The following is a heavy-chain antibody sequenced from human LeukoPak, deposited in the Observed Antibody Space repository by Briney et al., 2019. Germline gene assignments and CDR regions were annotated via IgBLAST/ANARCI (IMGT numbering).Heavy chain of an antibody. CDR3: ARETFCTSTRCPIGDHFDY. Sequence: GGSLRLSCAASGFTFSNYWMHWVRQAPGKGLVWVSRINTDGSSTSYVDSVKGRFTISRDNAKNTLYLHMNSLRAEDTAVYYCARETFCTSTRCPIGDHFDYWGQGTLVTVSS. CDR2: INTDGSST. CDR1: GFTFSNYW. V-gene: IGHV3-74*01. J-gene: IGHJ4*02. D-gene: IGHD2-2*01.